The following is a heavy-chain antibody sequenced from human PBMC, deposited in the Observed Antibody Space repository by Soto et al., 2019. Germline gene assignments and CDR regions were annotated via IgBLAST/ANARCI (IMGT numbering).Heavy chain of an antibody. J-gene: IGHJ4*02. CDR3: AKVVRGYYFDY. Sequence: QVQLVESGGGVVQPGRSLRLSCAASGFTFSSYGMHWVRQAPGKGLEWVAVISYDGSNKYYADSVKGRFTISSDNSKNTLYRQMNSLRAEDTAVYYCAKVVRGYYFDYWGQGTLVTVSS. D-gene: IGHD2-15*01. V-gene: IGHV3-30*18. CDR1: GFTFSSYG. CDR2: ISYDGSNK.